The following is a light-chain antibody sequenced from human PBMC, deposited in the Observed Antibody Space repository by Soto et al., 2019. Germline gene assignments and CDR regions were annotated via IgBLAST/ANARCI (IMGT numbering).Light chain of an antibody. CDR3: QQYGSSPGT. V-gene: IGKV3-20*01. Sequence: EVVLTHSPGTLSLSPGERATLSCRASQSVNSNYLAWYQQKPGQAPRLLIHGAAIRATGIPDRFSGSGSGADFTLTISRLEPDDFAVYYCQQYGSSPGTFGQGTRLEIK. CDR2: GAA. CDR1: QSVNSNY. J-gene: IGKJ5*01.